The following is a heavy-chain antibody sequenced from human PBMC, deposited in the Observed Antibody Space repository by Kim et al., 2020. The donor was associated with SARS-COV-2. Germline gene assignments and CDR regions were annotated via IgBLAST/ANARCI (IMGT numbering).Heavy chain of an antibody. Sequence: GGSLRLSCAASGFTFGTYGMSWVRQVPGKGLEWVSGISGSGGTTYYADSVKGRFSISRDNSKNTLYLQMNSLRAEDTATYYCAKRRSGSSHFSDDWGQGT. J-gene: IGHJ4*02. CDR1: GFTFGTYG. V-gene: IGHV3-23*01. D-gene: IGHD1-26*01. CDR2: ISGSGGTT. CDR3: AKRRSGSSHFSDD.